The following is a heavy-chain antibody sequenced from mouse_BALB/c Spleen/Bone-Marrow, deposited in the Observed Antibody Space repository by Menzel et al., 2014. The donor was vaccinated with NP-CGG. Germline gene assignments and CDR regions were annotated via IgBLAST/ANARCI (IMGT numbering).Heavy chain of an antibody. V-gene: IGHV1S135*01. CDR2: IDPYNGGT. Sequence: VQLKQSGPELVKPGASVKVSCKASGYAFTSYNMYWVKQSHGKSLEWIGHIDPYNGGTSYNQKFKGKATLTVDKSSSTAYMHLSSLTSEDSAVYYCAREDYGSGFAYWGQGTLVTVSA. CDR1: GYAFTSYN. CDR3: AREDYGSGFAY. J-gene: IGHJ3*01. D-gene: IGHD1-1*01.